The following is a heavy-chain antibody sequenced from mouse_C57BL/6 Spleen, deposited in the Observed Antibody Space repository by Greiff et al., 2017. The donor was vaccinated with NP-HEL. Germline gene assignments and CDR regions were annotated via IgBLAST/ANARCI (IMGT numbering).Heavy chain of an antibody. CDR3: ARSVYYGHYAMDY. V-gene: IGHV1-53*01. D-gene: IGHD2-1*01. CDR2: INPSNGGT. CDR1: GYTFTSYW. Sequence: VQLQQPGTELVKPGASVKLSCKASGYTFTSYWMHWVKQRPGQGLEWIGNINPSNGGTNYNEKFKSKATLTVDKSSSTAYMQLSSLTSEDSAVYYCARSVYYGHYAMDYWGQGTSVTVSS. J-gene: IGHJ4*01.